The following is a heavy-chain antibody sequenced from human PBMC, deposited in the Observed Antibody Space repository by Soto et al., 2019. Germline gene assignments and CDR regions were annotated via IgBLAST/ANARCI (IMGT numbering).Heavy chain of an antibody. J-gene: IGHJ4*02. Sequence: ASVKVSCKVSGYTLTELSMHWVRQAPGKGLEWMGGFDPEDGETIYAQKFQGRVTMTEDTSTDTAYMELSSLRSEDTAVYYCATGDKHRRFFWGSSHYFDYWGQGTLVTISS. CDR1: GYTLTELS. V-gene: IGHV1-24*01. CDR3: ATGDKHRRFFWGSSHYFDY. CDR2: FDPEDGET. D-gene: IGHD7-27*01.